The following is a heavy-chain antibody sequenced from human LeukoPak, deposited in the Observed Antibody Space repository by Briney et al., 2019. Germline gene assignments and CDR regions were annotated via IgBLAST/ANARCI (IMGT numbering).Heavy chain of an antibody. Sequence: PSETLSLTCTVSGGSISSGSYYWSWIRQPAGKGLEWIGRIYTSGSTNYNPSLKSRVTISVDTSKNQFSLKLSSVTAADTAVYYCARHPHCSSTSCYMGGVDYWGQGTLVTVSS. D-gene: IGHD2-2*02. CDR1: GGSISSGSYY. CDR2: IYTSGST. CDR3: ARHPHCSSTSCYMGGVDY. V-gene: IGHV4-61*02. J-gene: IGHJ4*02.